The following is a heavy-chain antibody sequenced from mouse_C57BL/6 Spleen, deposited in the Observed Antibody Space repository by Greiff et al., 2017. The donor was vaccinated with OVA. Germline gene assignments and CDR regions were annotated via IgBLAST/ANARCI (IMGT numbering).Heavy chain of an antibody. J-gene: IGHJ4*01. V-gene: IGHV1-82*01. CDR3: ARLTGTAMDY. CDR2: IYPGDGDT. CDR1: GYAFSSSW. Sequence: VQLQQSGPELVKPGASVKISCKASGYAFSSSWMNWVKQRPGKGLEWIGRIYPGDGDTNYNGKFKGKATLTADKSSSTAYMQLSSLTSEDSAVYFCARLTGTAMDYWGQGTSVTVSS. D-gene: IGHD4-1*01.